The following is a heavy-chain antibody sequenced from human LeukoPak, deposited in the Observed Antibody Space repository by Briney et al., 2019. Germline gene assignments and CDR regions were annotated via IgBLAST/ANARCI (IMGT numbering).Heavy chain of an antibody. V-gene: IGHV3-66*01. Sequence: GGSLRLSCAASGFTVSSNYMSWVRQAPGKGLEWVSVIYSGGSTYYADSVKGRFTISRDNSKNTLFLQMNSLRTEDTAVYSCARGSFYYDSSGPAGAFDIWGQGTMVTVSS. CDR1: GFTVSSNY. J-gene: IGHJ3*02. CDR2: IYSGGST. D-gene: IGHD3-22*01. CDR3: ARGSFYYDSSGPAGAFDI.